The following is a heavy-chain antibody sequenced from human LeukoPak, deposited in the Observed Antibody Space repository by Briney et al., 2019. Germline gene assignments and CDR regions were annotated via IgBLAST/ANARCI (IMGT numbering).Heavy chain of an antibody. V-gene: IGHV4-34*01. CDR2: INHSGST. CDR1: GGSFSGYY. Sequence: PSETLSLTCAVYGGSFSGYYWSWIRQPPGKGLEWIGEINHSGSTNYNPSLKSRVTISVDTSKNQFSLKLSSVTAADTAVYYCARLSIAGQDYWGQGTLVTVSS. D-gene: IGHD6-6*01. CDR3: ARLSIAGQDY. J-gene: IGHJ4*02.